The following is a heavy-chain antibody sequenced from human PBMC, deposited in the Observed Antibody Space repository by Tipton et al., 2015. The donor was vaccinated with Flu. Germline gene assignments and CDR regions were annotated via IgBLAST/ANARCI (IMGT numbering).Heavy chain of an antibody. V-gene: IGHV3-30*18. CDR1: GFPFSNYD. J-gene: IGHJ4*02. Sequence: VQLVQSGGGLVQPGGSLRLSCAASGFPFSNYDMHWVRQAPGKGLEWVAVISSDGSNKFYGDSVKGRFTISRDNSKNTQHLQMSGLRTEDTAVYYCTNMGRWEDDYWGQGTLVTVSS. CDR3: TNMGRWEDDY. CDR2: ISSDGSNK. D-gene: IGHD1-26*01.